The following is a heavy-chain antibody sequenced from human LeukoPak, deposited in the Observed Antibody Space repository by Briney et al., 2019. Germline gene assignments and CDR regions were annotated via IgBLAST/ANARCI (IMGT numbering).Heavy chain of an antibody. CDR1: GGSISSYY. D-gene: IGHD2-2*03. Sequence: SETLSLTCTVSGGSISSYYWSWIRQPAGKGLEWIGRIYTSGSTNYNPSLKSRVTMSVDTSKNQFSLKLSSVTAADTAVYYCARDYDGYCSSTSCYHDWFDPWGQGTLVTVSS. CDR3: ARDYDGYCSSTSCYHDWFDP. V-gene: IGHV4-4*07. CDR2: IYTSGST. J-gene: IGHJ5*02.